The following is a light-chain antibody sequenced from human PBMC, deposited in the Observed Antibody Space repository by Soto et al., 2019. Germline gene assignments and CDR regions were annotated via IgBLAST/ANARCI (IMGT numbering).Light chain of an antibody. Sequence: AIRMTQSPSSFSASTGDRVTITCRASQGISNYLAWYQQKPGKAPELLVYSASTLQSGVPSRFSGGGSETEFSLTIGTLQPEDFATYYCLQLFRYPLTFGGGTKVDI. CDR1: QGISNY. J-gene: IGKJ4*01. CDR3: LQLFRYPLT. CDR2: SAS. V-gene: IGKV1-8*01.